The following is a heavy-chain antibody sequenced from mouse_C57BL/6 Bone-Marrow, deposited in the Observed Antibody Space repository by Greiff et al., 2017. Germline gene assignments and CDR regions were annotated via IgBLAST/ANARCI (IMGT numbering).Heavy chain of an antibody. J-gene: IGHJ1*03. Sequence: VKLVESGAELVKPGASVKMSCKASGYTFTSYWITWVKQRPGQGLEWIGDIYPGSGSTNYNEKFKSKATLTLDTSSSTAYMQRSILISEDAAVYYCASYYYGSSSFDVWGTGTTVTVSS. D-gene: IGHD1-1*01. CDR2: IYPGSGST. V-gene: IGHV1-55*01. CDR1: GYTFTSYW. CDR3: ASYYYGSSSFDV.